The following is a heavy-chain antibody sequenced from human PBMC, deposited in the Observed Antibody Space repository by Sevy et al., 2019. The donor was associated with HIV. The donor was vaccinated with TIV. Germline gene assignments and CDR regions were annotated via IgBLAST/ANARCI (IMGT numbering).Heavy chain of an antibody. D-gene: IGHD3-22*01. V-gene: IGHV3-11*01. J-gene: IGHJ3*01. CDR3: ARGRWAVHSSGYYK. CDR1: GFTFSDYY. CDR2: ISDSGSTI. Sequence: GGSLRLSCAASGFTFSDYYMSWIRQAPGKGLEWVSYISDSGSTIYYADSVKGRFTIARDNAKNSLYLQMNSLRAEDTAVYYFARGRWAVHSSGYYKWGQGTMVTVSS.